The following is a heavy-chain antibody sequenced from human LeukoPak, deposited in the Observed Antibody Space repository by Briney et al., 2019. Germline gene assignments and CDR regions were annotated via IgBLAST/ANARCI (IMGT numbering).Heavy chain of an antibody. J-gene: IGHJ5*02. Sequence: SVKVSCKASGGTFSSYAISWVRQAPGQGLEWMGGIIPIFGTANYAQKFRGRVTITTDESTSTAYMELSSLRSEDTAVYYCASERGYSYGRPGWFDPWGQGTLVTVSS. D-gene: IGHD5-18*01. V-gene: IGHV1-69*05. CDR2: IIPIFGTA. CDR1: GGTFSSYA. CDR3: ASERGYSYGRPGWFDP.